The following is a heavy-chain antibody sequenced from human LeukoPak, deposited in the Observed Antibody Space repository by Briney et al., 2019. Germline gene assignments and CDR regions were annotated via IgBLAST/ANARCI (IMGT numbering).Heavy chain of an antibody. J-gene: IGHJ4*02. V-gene: IGHV3-48*03. CDR2: ITSSGSTI. Sequence: GGSLRLSCAASGFTFSSYAMSWVRQAPGKGLEWVSYITSSGSTIYYADSVKGRFTISRDNAKNSLYLQMNSLRAEDTAVYYCARDYYGSGSYYYWGQGTLVTVSS. D-gene: IGHD3-10*01. CDR3: ARDYYGSGSYYY. CDR1: GFTFSSYA.